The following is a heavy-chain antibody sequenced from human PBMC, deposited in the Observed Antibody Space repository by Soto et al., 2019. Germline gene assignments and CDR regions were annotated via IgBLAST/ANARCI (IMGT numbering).Heavy chain of an antibody. J-gene: IGHJ4*02. Sequence: QVQLQEAGPGLVKPSQTLSLTCTVSGGSISSGGYYWSWIRQHPGKGLEWIGYIYYSGSTYYNPSLKSRVTISLDTSNNQFALKLSSVTAADTAVYYCAGDYMNISFGYWGQGTLVTVSS. D-gene: IGHD3-9*01. CDR3: AGDYMNISFGY. CDR2: IYYSGST. CDR1: GGSISSGGYY. V-gene: IGHV4-31*03.